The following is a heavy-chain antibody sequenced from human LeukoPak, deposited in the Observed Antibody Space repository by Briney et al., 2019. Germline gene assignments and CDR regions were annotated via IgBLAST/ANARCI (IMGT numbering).Heavy chain of an antibody. V-gene: IGHV3-53*01. CDR2: IYSGGDT. D-gene: IGHD3-10*01. CDR1: GFTVSNNY. Sequence: GGSLRLSCAASGFTVSNNYMTWVRQAPGKGLEWVSVIYSGGDTYYADSVKGRFTISRDSSENTLYLQMNSLRAEDTAIYYCAKNPTYGSGSYSFDYWGQGTLVTVSA. CDR3: AKNPTYGSGSYSFDY. J-gene: IGHJ4*02.